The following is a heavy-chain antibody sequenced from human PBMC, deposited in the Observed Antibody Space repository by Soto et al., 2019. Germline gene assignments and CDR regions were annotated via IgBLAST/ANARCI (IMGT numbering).Heavy chain of an antibody. Sequence: PSEPLSLTGTVSGGSISVYYWRCIRQHLGKGREWFGYIYSSGSNNYNHSLKSRVTISVDTSKNQFSLKLRSVTAADTAVYSCARSGGHMVRAVIFRPGVSGWFDPWVQGTLVTVS. V-gene: IGHV4-59*01. CDR2: IYSSGSN. CDR1: GGSISVYY. D-gene: IGHD3-10*01. J-gene: IGHJ5*02. CDR3: ARSGGHMVRAVIFRPGVSGWFDP.